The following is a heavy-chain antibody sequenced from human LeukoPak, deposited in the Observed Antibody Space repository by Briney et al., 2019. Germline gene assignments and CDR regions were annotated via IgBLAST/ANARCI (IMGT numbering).Heavy chain of an antibody. CDR3: ARDRLGNYHLFDF. CDR2: INPDSGDT. CDR1: GYTFTGYY. V-gene: IGHV1-2*06. J-gene: IGHJ4*02. Sequence: ASVKVSCKASGYTFTGYYMHWVRQAPGQGLEWMGRINPDSGDTNYAQKFQGRVTMTRDTSINTAYMELSRLTSDDTAVYYCARDRLGNYHLFDFWGQGTLVTVSS. D-gene: IGHD1-7*01.